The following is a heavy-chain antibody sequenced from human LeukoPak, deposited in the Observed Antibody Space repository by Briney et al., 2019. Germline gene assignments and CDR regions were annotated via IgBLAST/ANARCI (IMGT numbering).Heavy chain of an antibody. CDR1: GFTFTGHT. Sequence: PGGSLRLSCAASGFTFTGHTMTWLRQAPAKGLEWVSIIGCRDDRKYYADSVKGRLTISRDNSKTTLYLQMNRQRGEDPAVYSCAKDPNPFYVFWSGYKWGQGTLVTVSS. D-gene: IGHD3-3*01. J-gene: IGHJ4*02. V-gene: IGHV3-23*01. CDR2: IGCRDDRK. CDR3: AKDPNPFYVFWSGYK.